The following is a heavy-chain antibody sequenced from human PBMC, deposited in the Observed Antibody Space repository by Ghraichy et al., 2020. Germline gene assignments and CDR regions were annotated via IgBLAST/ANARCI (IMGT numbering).Heavy chain of an antibody. Sequence: SETLSLTCAVYGGSFNEYYWSWIRQPPGKGPQWIGDIYHTGRTFTNPSLYSRTSMSVDKSKNQFSLRMTSVTAADTAVYFCARGVWESFFYGAYYFDQWGQGSLVTVSA. V-gene: IGHV4-34*04. D-gene: IGHD3-16*01. CDR3: ARGVWESFFYGAYYFDQ. CDR2: IYHTGRT. CDR1: GGSFNEYY. J-gene: IGHJ4*02.